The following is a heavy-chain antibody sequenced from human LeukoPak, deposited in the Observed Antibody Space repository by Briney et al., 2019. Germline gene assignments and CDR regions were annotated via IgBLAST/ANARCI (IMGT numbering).Heavy chain of an antibody. Sequence: GGSLRLSCAASGFTFRNYAMSWLRQAPGKGLEWLSGISGSGGSTYYADSVKGRFTISRDNSKNTLYLQMNSLRAEDTAVYYCAKDRIAVAGDFDYWGQGTLVTVSS. D-gene: IGHD6-19*01. CDR2: ISGSGGST. CDR3: AKDRIAVAGDFDY. J-gene: IGHJ4*02. CDR1: GFTFRNYA. V-gene: IGHV3-23*01.